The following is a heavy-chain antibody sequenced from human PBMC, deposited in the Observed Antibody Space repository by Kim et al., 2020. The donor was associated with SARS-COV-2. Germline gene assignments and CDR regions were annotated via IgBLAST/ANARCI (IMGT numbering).Heavy chain of an antibody. CDR2: ISGSGEKT. J-gene: IGHJ4*02. CDR1: GLKFMRYA. Sequence: GGSLRLSCAASGLKFMRYAMSWVRQAPGKGLEWVSGISGSGEKTYYGDSVKGRFTISRDNSKNTLYLQMNSLRVDDTDIYYCAKDRGAPFETYAFDRSGYRRADFDYWGEGTLVTDSS. V-gene: IGHV3-23*01. CDR3: AKDRGAPFETYAFDRSGYRRADFDY. D-gene: IGHD3-22*01.